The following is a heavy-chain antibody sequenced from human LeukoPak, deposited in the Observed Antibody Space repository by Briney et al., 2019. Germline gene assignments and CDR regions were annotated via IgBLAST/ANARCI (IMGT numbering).Heavy chain of an antibody. CDR3: ARLRLDSSGWFGVSGWFDP. CDR1: GGSISNSY. D-gene: IGHD6-19*01. Sequence: PSETLSLTCTVSGGSISNSYWNWIRQPPGKGLEWIGYISYSGTTNSNPSLKSRVTLSVDTSKNELSLKLSSVTAADTAVYYCARLRLDSSGWFGVSGWFDPWGQGTLVTVSS. CDR2: ISYSGTT. J-gene: IGHJ5*02. V-gene: IGHV4-59*08.